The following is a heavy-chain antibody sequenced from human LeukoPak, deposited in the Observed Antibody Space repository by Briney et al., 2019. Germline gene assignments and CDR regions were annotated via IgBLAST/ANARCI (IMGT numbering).Heavy chain of an antibody. CDR2: INPNSGGT. Sequence: ASVKVSCKASGCTFTGYYMHWVRQAPGQGLEWMGWINPNSGGTNYAQKFQGRVTMTRDTSISTAYMELSRLRSDDTAVYYCARDRKFPAWFDPWGQGTLVTVSS. J-gene: IGHJ5*02. CDR1: GCTFTGYY. V-gene: IGHV1-2*02. CDR3: ARDRKFPAWFDP.